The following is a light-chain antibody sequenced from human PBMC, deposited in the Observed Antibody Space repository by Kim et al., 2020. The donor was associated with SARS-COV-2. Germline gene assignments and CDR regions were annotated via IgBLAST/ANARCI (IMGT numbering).Light chain of an antibody. CDR1: NIGDKS. CDR3: QLWDSSRNHRV. J-gene: IGLJ3*02. CDR2: YDY. V-gene: IGLV3-21*04. Sequence: APGKTAAITCGGNNIGDKSVNWYRQKAGQAPMVVIYYDYDRPSGIPERFSGSNSGDTATLTISRVEAGDEADYYCQLWDSSRNHRVFGGGTQLTVL.